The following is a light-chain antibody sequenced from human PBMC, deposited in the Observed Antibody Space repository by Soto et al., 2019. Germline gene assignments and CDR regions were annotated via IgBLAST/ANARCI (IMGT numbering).Light chain of an antibody. CDR1: SSNIGSNY. V-gene: IGLV1-47*01. J-gene: IGLJ1*01. CDR3: AAWDDSLNGLV. CDR2: RNN. Sequence: QLVLTQPPSASGTPGQRVTISCSGSSSNIGSNYVYWYQQLPGTAPKLLIYRNNQRPSGVPDRFSGSKSGISASLAISGLQSEDEADYSCAAWDDSLNGLVFGTGTKLTVL.